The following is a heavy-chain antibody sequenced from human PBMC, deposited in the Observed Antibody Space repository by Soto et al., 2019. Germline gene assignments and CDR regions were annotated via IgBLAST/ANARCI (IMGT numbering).Heavy chain of an antibody. CDR1: GYSFTSYW. D-gene: IGHD6-19*01. CDR2: IDPSDSYT. V-gene: IGHV5-10-1*01. CDR3: GVVAGTGDYYYSGMDV. Sequence: GESLKISCKGSGYSFTSYWISWVRQMPGKGLEWMGRIDPSDSYTNYSPSFQGHVTISADKSISTAYLQWSSLKASDTAMYYCGVVAGTGDYYYSGMDVWGQGTTVTVS. J-gene: IGHJ6*02.